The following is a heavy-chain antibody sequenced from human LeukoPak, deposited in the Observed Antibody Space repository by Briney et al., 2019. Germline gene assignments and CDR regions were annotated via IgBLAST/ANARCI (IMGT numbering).Heavy chain of an antibody. CDR3: ARGTYYYDSSGYYSKVLYYFDY. J-gene: IGHJ4*02. D-gene: IGHD3-22*01. V-gene: IGHV4-59*01. Sequence: KPSETLSLTCTVSGGSISSYYWSWIRQPPGKGLEWIGYIYYSGSTNYNPSLKSRVTISVDTSKNQFSLKLSSVTAADTAVYYCARGTYYYDSSGYYSKVLYYFDYWGQGTLVTVSS. CDR1: GGSISSYY. CDR2: IYYSGST.